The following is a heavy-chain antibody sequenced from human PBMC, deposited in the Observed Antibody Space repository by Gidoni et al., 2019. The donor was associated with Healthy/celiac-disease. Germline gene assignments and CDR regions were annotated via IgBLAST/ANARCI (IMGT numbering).Heavy chain of an antibody. V-gene: IGHV1-69*06. Sequence: QVQLVQSGAEVKKPGSSVKVSCKASGGTFSSYAISWVRQAPGQGLEWMGGIIPIFGTANYAQKFQGRVTITADKSTSTAYMELSSLRSEDTAVYYCATTFRYNWNWEGFGYYYGMDVWGQGTTVTVSS. D-gene: IGHD1-7*01. CDR2: IIPIFGTA. CDR3: ATTFRYNWNWEGFGYYYGMDV. CDR1: GGTFSSYA. J-gene: IGHJ6*02.